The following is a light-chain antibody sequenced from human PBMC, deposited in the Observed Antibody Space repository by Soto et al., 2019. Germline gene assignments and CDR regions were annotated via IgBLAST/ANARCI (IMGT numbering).Light chain of an antibody. CDR3: EQLNSYSPI. CDR2: AAS. Sequence: DIQLTQSPSFLSASVGDRVTITCRASQGISSYLAWYPQKPGKAPKLLIYAASTLQRGVPSRFSGSGSGTEFTLTISSLNPEDFATYDGEQLNSYSPIFGRGTKVD. V-gene: IGKV1-9*01. J-gene: IGKJ3*01. CDR1: QGISSY.